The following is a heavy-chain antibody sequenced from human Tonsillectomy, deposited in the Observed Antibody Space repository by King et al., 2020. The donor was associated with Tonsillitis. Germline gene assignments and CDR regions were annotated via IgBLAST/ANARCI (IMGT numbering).Heavy chain of an antibody. CDR3: TTEAPRATGY. CDR2: IKSKTDGGTT. CDR1: GFTFSNAW. V-gene: IGHV3-15*01. D-gene: IGHD1-26*01. J-gene: IGHJ4*02. Sequence: VQLVESGGGLVKPGGSLRLSCAASGFTFSNAWMSWVRQAPGKGLEWVGRIKSKTDGGTTDYAAPVKGRITISRDDSKNTLFLQMNSLKSEDTAVYYCTTEAPRATGYWGQGTLVTVSS.